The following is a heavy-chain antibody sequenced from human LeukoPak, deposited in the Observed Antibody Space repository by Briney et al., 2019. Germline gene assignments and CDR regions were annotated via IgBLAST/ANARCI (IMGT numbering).Heavy chain of an antibody. D-gene: IGHD6-19*01. CDR1: GYTLTELS. CDR3: ARDKWAVAGTNFDY. V-gene: IGHV1-24*01. Sequence: ASVKVSCKVSGYTLTELSMHWVRQAPGKGLEWMGGFDPEDGETIYAQKFQGRVTMTEDTSTDTAYMELSSLRSEDTAVYYCARDKWAVAGTNFDYWGQGTLVTVSS. J-gene: IGHJ4*02. CDR2: FDPEDGET.